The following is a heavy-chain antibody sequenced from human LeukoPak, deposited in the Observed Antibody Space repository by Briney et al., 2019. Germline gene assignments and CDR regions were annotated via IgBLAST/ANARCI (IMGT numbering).Heavy chain of an antibody. V-gene: IGHV4-39*01. CDR2: IYYSGST. Sequence: PSETLSLTCTVSGGSISNDSYYWAWIRQPPGKGLEWIASIYYSGSTYYNPSLKSRVTISVDTSRNQFSLKLSSVTAADAAVYYCASLAVAGLSEGYWGQGTLVIVSS. D-gene: IGHD6-19*01. J-gene: IGHJ4*02. CDR1: GGSISNDSYY. CDR3: ASLAVAGLSEGY.